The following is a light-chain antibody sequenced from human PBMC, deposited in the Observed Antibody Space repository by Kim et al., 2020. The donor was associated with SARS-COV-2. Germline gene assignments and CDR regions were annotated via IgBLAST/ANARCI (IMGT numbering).Light chain of an antibody. CDR2: DAS. J-gene: IGKJ5*01. CDR1: QSVSSS. V-gene: IGKV3-11*01. CDR3: QQRSNWRIT. Sequence: SPGERATRSCRASQSVSSSLAWYQQKPGQAPRLLIYDASNRATGIPARFSGSGSGTDFTLTISSLAPEDFAVYYCQQRSNWRITFGQGTRLEIK.